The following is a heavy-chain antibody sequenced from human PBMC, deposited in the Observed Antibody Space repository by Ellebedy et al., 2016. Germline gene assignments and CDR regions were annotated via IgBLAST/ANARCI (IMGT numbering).Heavy chain of an antibody. CDR1: GGSISGYY. CDR2: IYYSGST. D-gene: IGHD3-16*01. Sequence: SETLSLXXTVSGGSISGYYWTWIRQPPGKGLEWIGDIYYSGSTNYNPSLKSRVTISVDTSKNQFSLKLSSVTAADTAVYYCARDPRLGGMDVWGQGTTVTVSS. J-gene: IGHJ6*02. V-gene: IGHV4-59*13. CDR3: ARDPRLGGMDV.